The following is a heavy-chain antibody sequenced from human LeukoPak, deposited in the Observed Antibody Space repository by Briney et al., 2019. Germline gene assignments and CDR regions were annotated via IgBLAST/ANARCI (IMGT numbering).Heavy chain of an antibody. CDR2: ISAYNGNT. CDR3: AREPADVTSGPYGMDV. J-gene: IGHJ6*01. D-gene: IGHD2-8*01. CDR1: GYTFTSYG. V-gene: IGHV1-18*01. Sequence: ASVKVSCKASGYTFTSYGISWVRQAPGQGLEWMGWISAYNGNTNYAQKLQGRVTMTTDASTSTAYMELRSLRSDDTAAYYCAREPADVTSGPYGMDVWGQGTTVTVSS.